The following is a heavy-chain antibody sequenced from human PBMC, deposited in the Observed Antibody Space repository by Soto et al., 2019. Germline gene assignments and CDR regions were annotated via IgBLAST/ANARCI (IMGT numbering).Heavy chain of an antibody. V-gene: IGHV4-34*01. CDR2: INHSGST. CDR1: GGCVSGYY. Sequence: SETLSLTCAVYGGCVSGYYWSWIRQPPGKGLEWIGEINHSGSTNYNPSLKSRVTISVDTSKNQFSLKLSSVTAADTAVYYCARGLGAGTTPDWFDPWGQGTLVTVSS. J-gene: IGHJ5*02. CDR3: ARGLGAGTTPDWFDP. D-gene: IGHD1-1*01.